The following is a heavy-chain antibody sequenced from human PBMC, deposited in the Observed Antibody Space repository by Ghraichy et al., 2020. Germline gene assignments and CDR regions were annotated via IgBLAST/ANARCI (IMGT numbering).Heavy chain of an antibody. CDR1: GYTFTSYG. J-gene: IGHJ3*02. CDR2: LSARTGNT. Sequence: ASVKVSCKASGYTFTSYGINWVRQAPGQGLEWMGWLSARTGNTNYEQKVQGRVTMTTDTSTSTVYMELRSLRSDDTAVYYCARDAEIAAAGGGFDIWGQGTMVTVSS. D-gene: IGHD6-13*01. V-gene: IGHV1-18*01. CDR3: ARDAEIAAAGGGFDI.